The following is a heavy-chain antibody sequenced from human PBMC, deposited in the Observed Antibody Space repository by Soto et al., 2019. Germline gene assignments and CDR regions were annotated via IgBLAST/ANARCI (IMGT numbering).Heavy chain of an antibody. J-gene: IGHJ4*02. V-gene: IGHV4-39*01. Sequence: PSETLSLTCNVSGVSISDTSYYWGWICQPPGKGLEWIGTIYFSGTTFYNPSLKSRLTISVDTSKNQFSLRLSSVTAADTAVYYCARHGSHWGQGTLVTVSS. CDR1: GVSISDTSYY. CDR3: ARHGSH. CDR2: IYFSGTT.